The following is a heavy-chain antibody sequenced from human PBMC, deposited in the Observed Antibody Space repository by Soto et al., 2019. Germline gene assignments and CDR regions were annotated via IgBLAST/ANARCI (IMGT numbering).Heavy chain of an antibody. V-gene: IGHV3-9*01. J-gene: IGHJ4*02. D-gene: IGHD1-1*01. Sequence: GGSLRLWCAASGFTFDDHAMHWVGQAPGKGLEWVAAINYNSGSIGYADSVMGRFTISRDNAKNSVYLQMSSLRREDTALYYCVKGDTNWEGALDYWGQGTVVTVSS. CDR2: INYNSGSI. CDR1: GFTFDDHA. CDR3: VKGDTNWEGALDY.